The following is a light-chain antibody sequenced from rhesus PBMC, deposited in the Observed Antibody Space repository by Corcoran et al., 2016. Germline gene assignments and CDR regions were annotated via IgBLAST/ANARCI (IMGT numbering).Light chain of an antibody. J-gene: IGKJ2*01. CDR3: LQSTSSPYT. CDR1: QSISSW. Sequence: DIQLTQSPSSLSASVGDTVTLTCRASQSISSWLAWYQQRPGKAPNLLIYQASTLQSGVPSRVSGSGSGTDFTLTIDSLQPEDFATYYCLQSTSSPYTFGQGTKVDIK. V-gene: IGKV1-22*01. CDR2: QAS.